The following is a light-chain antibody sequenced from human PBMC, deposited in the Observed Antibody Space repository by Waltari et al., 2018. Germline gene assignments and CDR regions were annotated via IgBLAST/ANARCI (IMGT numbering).Light chain of an antibody. CDR2: SNY. V-gene: IGLV1-44*01. CDR3: ATWDGRVNGVL. CDR1: NYNIGSGP. Sequence: QSVLTQAPSVSGTPGQRVTISCSGTNYNIGSGPVNWYQQVPGMSPKLLIYSNYQRPSGVPDRFSGSQSGTSASLAISGLQSEDEADYYCATWDGRVNGVLFGGGTKVTIL. J-gene: IGLJ2*01.